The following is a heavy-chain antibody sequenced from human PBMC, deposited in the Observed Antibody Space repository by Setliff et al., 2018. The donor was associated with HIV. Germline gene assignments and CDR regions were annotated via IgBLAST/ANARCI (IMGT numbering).Heavy chain of an antibody. CDR3: ARSRRIQLWLPLNY. CDR2: IIPSLGIA. Sequence: SVKVSCKASGGTFSSYAISWVRQAPGQGLEWMGGIIPSLGIANYAQKFQGRVTITADKSTSTAYMELSSLRSEDTAVYYCARSRRIQLWLPLNYWGQGTLVTVSS. CDR1: GGTFSSYA. D-gene: IGHD5-18*01. V-gene: IGHV1-69*10. J-gene: IGHJ4*02.